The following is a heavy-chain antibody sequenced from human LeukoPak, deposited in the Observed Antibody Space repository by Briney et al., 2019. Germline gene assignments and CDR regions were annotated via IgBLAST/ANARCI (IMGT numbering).Heavy chain of an antibody. V-gene: IGHV4-34*01. J-gene: IGHJ4*02. D-gene: IGHD3-10*01. CDR2: INHSGST. CDR1: GGSFSGYY. Sequence: SETLSLTCAVYGGSFSGYYWSWIRQPPGKGLEWIGEINHSGSTSYNPSLKSRVTISVDTSKNQFSLKLSSVTAADTAVYYCARHVRMGWRFGELSPFDYWGQGTLVTVSS. CDR3: ARHVRMGWRFGELSPFDY.